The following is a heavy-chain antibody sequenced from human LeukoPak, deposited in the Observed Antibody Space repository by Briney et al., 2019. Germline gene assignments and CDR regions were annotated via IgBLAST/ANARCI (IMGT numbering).Heavy chain of an antibody. CDR3: ARSRHRVIVVVPAADNWFDP. J-gene: IGHJ5*02. CDR2: IIPIFGTA. D-gene: IGHD2-2*01. V-gene: IGHV1-69*06. CDR1: GGTFSSYA. Sequence: SVKVSCKASGGTFSSYAISWVRQAPGQGLEWMGGIIPIFGTANYAQKFQGRVTITADKSTSTAYMELSSLRSEDTAVYYCARSRHRVIVVVPAADNWFDPWGQGTLVTVSS.